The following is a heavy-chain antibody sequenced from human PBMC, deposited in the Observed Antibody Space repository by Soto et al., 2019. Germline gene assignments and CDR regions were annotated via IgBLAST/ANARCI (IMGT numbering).Heavy chain of an antibody. D-gene: IGHD3-22*01. CDR3: ARVFLHYYDSSGSYGFDY. CDR2: IYHSGST. CDR1: GGSISSSNW. V-gene: IGHV4-4*02. Sequence: QVQLQESGPGLVKPSGTLSLTCAVSGGSISSSNWWSWVRQPPGKGLEWIGEIYHSGSTNYNPSLKSRVTISVDQSKNQFSLKLSSVTAADTAVYYCARVFLHYYDSSGSYGFDYWGQGTLVTVSS. J-gene: IGHJ4*02.